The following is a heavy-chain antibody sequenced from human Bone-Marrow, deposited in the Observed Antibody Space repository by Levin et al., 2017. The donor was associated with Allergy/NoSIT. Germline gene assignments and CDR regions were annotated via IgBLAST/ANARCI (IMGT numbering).Heavy chain of an antibody. Sequence: MTGGSLRLSCATSGFSFISYYMNWVRQAPGKGLEWVSAISPSSSYIHYADSVKGRFTISRDNAKNSLYLQVDSLRAEDTAVYYCARGNGIQRWFEFDYWGQGTLVTVSS. J-gene: IGHJ4*02. V-gene: IGHV3-21*01. CDR1: GFSFISYY. CDR2: ISPSSSYI. CDR3: ARGNGIQRWFEFDY. D-gene: IGHD5-18*01.